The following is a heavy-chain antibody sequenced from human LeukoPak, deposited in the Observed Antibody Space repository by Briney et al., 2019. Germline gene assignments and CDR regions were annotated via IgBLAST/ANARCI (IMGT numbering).Heavy chain of an antibody. D-gene: IGHD5-18*01. V-gene: IGHV1-69*05. CDR1: GGTFSSYA. CDR3: ARGTDTAMVTPIAHDY. J-gene: IGHJ4*02. Sequence: SVKVSCKASGGTFSSYAISWVRQAPGQGLEWMGGIIPIFGTANYAQKFQGRVTITTDESTSTAYMELSSLRSEDTAVYYCARGTDTAMVTPIAHDYWGQGTLVTVSS. CDR2: IIPIFGTA.